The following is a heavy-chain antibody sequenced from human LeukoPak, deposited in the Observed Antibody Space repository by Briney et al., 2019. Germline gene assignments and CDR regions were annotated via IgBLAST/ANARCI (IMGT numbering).Heavy chain of an antibody. Sequence: GGSLRLSCAASGFTFSSYAMSWVRQAPGKGLEWVSAISGSGGSTYYADSVKGRFTISRDNSKNTLYPQMNSLRAEDTAVYYCAKDFAHYYDSSGYYWGQGTLVTVSS. CDR1: GFTFSSYA. V-gene: IGHV3-23*01. CDR3: AKDFAHYYDSSGYY. D-gene: IGHD3-22*01. CDR2: ISGSGGST. J-gene: IGHJ4*02.